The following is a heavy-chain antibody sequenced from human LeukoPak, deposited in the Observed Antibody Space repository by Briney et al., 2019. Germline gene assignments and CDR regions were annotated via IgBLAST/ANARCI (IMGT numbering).Heavy chain of an antibody. Sequence: GGSLRLSCAASGFTFSSYAMTWVRQAPGKGLEWVSTITGSGGYTYYADSVKGRFTISRDNSKNTLYLQMNSLRAEDTAVYYCARGRGYGAYDWNDYWGQGTLVTVSS. J-gene: IGHJ4*02. CDR1: GFTFSSYA. CDR3: ARGRGYGAYDWNDY. V-gene: IGHV3-23*01. CDR2: ITGSGGYT. D-gene: IGHD5-12*01.